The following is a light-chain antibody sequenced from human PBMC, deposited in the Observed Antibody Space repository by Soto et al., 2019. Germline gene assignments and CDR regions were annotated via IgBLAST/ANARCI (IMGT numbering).Light chain of an antibody. Sequence: QSALTQPASVSGSPGQSITISCTGASSDVGTYNLVSWYQQHPGKAPKLLIYEGNKRPSGISNRFSGSKSGDTASLTISGLQAEDEADYYCCPYVGSGIFYVFGTGTKVTVL. J-gene: IGLJ1*01. CDR1: SSDVGTYNL. V-gene: IGLV2-23*03. CDR2: EGN. CDR3: CPYVGSGIFYV.